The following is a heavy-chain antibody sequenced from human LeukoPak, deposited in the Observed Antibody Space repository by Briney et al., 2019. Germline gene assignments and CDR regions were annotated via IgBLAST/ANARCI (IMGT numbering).Heavy chain of an antibody. CDR1: GGSISRGGHY. V-gene: IGHV4-61*02. D-gene: IGHD3-22*01. CDR2: IYTSGST. Sequence: PSETLSLTCTVSGGSISRGGHYWSWIRQHPGKGLEWIGRIYTSGSTNYNPSLKSRVTMSVDTSKNQFSLKLSSVTAADTAVYYCARDWSYDSSGYYGRTFDYWGQGTLVTVSS. J-gene: IGHJ4*02. CDR3: ARDWSYDSSGYYGRTFDY.